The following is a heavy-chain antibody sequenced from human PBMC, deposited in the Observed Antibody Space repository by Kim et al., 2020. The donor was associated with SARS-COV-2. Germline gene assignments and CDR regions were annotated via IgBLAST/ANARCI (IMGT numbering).Heavy chain of an antibody. J-gene: IGHJ4*02. CDR2: ISSSSSYI. CDR1: GFTFSSYS. CDR3: ARCGGSRFYSSSCSLDY. Sequence: GGSLRLSCAASGFTFSSYSMNWVRQAPGKGLEWVSSISSSSSYIYYADSVKGRFTISRDNAKNSLYLQMNSLRAEDTAVYYCARCGGSRFYSSSCSLDYWGQGTLVTVSS. D-gene: IGHD6-13*01. V-gene: IGHV3-21*01.